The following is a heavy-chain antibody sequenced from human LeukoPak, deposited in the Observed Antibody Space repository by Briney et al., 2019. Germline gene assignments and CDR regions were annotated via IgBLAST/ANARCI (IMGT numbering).Heavy chain of an antibody. CDR2: IYHRGST. Sequence: PSETLSLTCAVSGGSISSSNWWSWVRQPPGKGLEWIGEIYHRGSTNYNPSLKNRVTISVDTSKNQFSLKLSSVTAADTAVYYCVRDVGTSDAFDIWGQGTMVIVSS. D-gene: IGHD1-1*01. CDR3: VRDVGTSDAFDI. CDR1: GGSISSSNW. V-gene: IGHV4-4*02. J-gene: IGHJ3*02.